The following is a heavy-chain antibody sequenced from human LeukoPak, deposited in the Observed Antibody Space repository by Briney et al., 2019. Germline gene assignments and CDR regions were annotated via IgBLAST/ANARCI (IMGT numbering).Heavy chain of an antibody. CDR1: GGTFSSYA. CDR2: ILPIFGTA. J-gene: IGHJ4*02. Sequence: SVKVSCKASGGTFSSYAISWVRPAPGQGLEWMGGILPIFGTANYAQKFQGRVTIPADDSTSTAYMELSSLRSEDTAVYYCARSQLGGIAAHLHYVDYWGQGTLVTVSS. CDR3: ARSQLGGIAAHLHYVDY. V-gene: IGHV1-69*01. D-gene: IGHD6-13*01.